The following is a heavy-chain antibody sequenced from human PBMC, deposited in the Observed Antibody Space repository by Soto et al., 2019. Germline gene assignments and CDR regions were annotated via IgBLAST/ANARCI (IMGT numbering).Heavy chain of an antibody. CDR1: GFTFSSYG. CDR2: IWYDGSNK. V-gene: IGHV3-33*01. Sequence: QVQLVESGGGVVQPGRSLRLSCAASGFTFSSYGMHWVRQAPGKGLEWVAVIWYDGSNKYYADSVKGRFTISRDNSKNTLYLQMNSLRAEDTAVYYCARDIDPTTSYYGMDAWGQGTTVTVSS. CDR3: ARDIDPTTSYYGMDA. J-gene: IGHJ6*02.